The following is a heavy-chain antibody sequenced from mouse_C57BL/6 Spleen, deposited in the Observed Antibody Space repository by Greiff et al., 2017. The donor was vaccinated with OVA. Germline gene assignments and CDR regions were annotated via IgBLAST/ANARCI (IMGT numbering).Heavy chain of an antibody. CDR3: ARSLYGNSPDY. D-gene: IGHD2-1*01. Sequence: EVQLVESGPVLVKPGASVKMSCKASGYTFTDYYMNWVKQSHGKSLEWIGVINPYNGGTSYNQKFKGKATLTVDKSSSTAYMELNSLTSEDSAVYYCARSLYGNSPDYWGQGTTLTVSS. V-gene: IGHV1-19*01. J-gene: IGHJ2*01. CDR2: INPYNGGT. CDR1: GYTFTDYY.